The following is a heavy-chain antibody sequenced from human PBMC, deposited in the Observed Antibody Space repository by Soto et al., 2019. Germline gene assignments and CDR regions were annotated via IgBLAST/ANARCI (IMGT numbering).Heavy chain of an antibody. CDR3: ASHGHNTKTKLNYDYIWGSSRRHNWFDP. Sequence: ASVKVSCKASGYTFTSYAMHWVRQAPGQRLEWMGWINAGNGNTKYSQKFQGRVTITRDTSASTAYMELSSLRSEDTAVYYCASHGHNTKTKLNYDYIWGSSRRHNWFDPWGQGTLVTVSS. CDR1: GYTFTSYA. D-gene: IGHD3-16*01. V-gene: IGHV1-3*01. J-gene: IGHJ5*02. CDR2: INAGNGNT.